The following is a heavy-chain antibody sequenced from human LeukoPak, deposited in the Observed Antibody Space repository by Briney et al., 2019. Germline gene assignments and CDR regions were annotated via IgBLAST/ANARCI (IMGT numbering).Heavy chain of an antibody. CDR2: INPSGGST. CDR1: GYTFTSYY. J-gene: IGHJ4*02. CDR3: ARDLIAAAGVVYYFDY. D-gene: IGHD6-13*01. Sequence: ASVKVSCKASGYTFTSYYMHWVRQAPGQGLEWMGIINPSGGSTSYAQKFQGRVTMTRDTSTSTVYMELSSLRSEDTAVYYCARDLIAAAGVVYYFDYWGKGTLVTVSS. V-gene: IGHV1-46*01.